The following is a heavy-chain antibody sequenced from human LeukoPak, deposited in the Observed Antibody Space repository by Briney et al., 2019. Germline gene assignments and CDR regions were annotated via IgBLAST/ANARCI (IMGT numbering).Heavy chain of an antibody. D-gene: IGHD3-22*01. J-gene: IGHJ4*02. CDR2: IWYDGSKE. CDR1: GFTFSGFG. V-gene: IGHV3-33*03. Sequence: GGSLRLSCAASGFTFSGFGMHWVRQAPDKGLEWVAVIWYDGSKEYYADSVKGRFTISRDNAKNSLYLQMNSLRAEDTALYYCAKDNYYDSSGYFDYWGQGTLVTVSS. CDR3: AKDNYYDSSGYFDY.